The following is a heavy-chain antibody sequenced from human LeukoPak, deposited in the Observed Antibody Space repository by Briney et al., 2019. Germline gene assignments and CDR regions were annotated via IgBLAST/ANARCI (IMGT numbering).Heavy chain of an antibody. CDR3: AREAGLRSYFVSGVLYYFDY. CDR2: ISAYNGNT. CDR1: GYTFTSYG. V-gene: IGHV1-18*01. D-gene: IGHD1-26*01. J-gene: IGHJ4*02. Sequence: ASVKVSCKASGYTFTSYGISWVRQAPGQGLEWMGWISAYNGNTNYAQKLQGRVTMTTDTSTSTAYMELRSLRSDDTAVYCCAREAGLRSYFVSGVLYYFDYWGRGTLVTVSS.